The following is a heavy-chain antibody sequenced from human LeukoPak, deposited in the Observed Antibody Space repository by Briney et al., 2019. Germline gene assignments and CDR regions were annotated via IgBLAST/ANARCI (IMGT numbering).Heavy chain of an antibody. V-gene: IGHV3-21*01. D-gene: IGHD3-16*02. CDR2: ISSSSSYI. J-gene: IGHJ4*02. CDR3: ARDHLRLGELSFDY. CDR1: GFTFSSYS. Sequence: PGGSLRLSCAASGFTFSSYSMNWVRQAPGKGLEWVSSISSSSSYIYYADSVKGRFTISRDNAKNSQYLQMNSLRAEDTAVYYCARDHLRLGELSFDYWGQGTLVTVSS.